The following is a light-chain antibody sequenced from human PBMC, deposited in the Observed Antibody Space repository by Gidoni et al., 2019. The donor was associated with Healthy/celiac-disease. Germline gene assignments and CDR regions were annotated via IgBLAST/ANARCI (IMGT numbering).Light chain of an antibody. V-gene: IGKV1-33*01. Sequence: DIQISQSPSSLSASVGDRVTITCQASQDISNYLNWYQQKPGKAPKLLIYDASNLETGVPSRFSGSGSGTDFTFTISSLQPEDIATYYCQQYDNLPLYTFGQGTKLEIK. CDR3: QQYDNLPLYT. J-gene: IGKJ2*01. CDR1: QDISNY. CDR2: DAS.